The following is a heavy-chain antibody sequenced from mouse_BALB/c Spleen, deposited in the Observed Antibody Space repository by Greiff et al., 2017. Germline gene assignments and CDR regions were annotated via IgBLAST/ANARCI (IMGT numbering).Heavy chain of an antibody. CDR3: NAGYYGSSYVY. Sequence: EVQLKESGAELVRSGASVKLSCTASGFNIKDYYMHWVKQRPEQGLEWIGWIDPENGDTEYAPKFQGKATMTADTSSNTAYLQLSSLTSEDTAVYYCNAGYYGSSYVYWGQGTLVTVSA. D-gene: IGHD1-1*01. CDR1: GFNIKDYY. CDR2: IDPENGDT. J-gene: IGHJ3*01. V-gene: IGHV14-4*02.